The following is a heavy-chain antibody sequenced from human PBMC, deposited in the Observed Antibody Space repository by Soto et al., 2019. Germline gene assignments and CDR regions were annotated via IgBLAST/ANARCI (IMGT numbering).Heavy chain of an antibody. Sequence: EVQLVESGGGLVQPGGSLRLSCVASGFTFSSYWMHGVRQVPGKEPVWVSFIDSYGSSTKYADSVRGRFTISRDNAKNTLNLLMNSLRVEDTAVYYCVRGLGNSDHWGQGTLVTVSS. CDR1: GFTFSSYW. CDR3: VRGLGNSDH. CDR2: IDSYGSST. J-gene: IGHJ4*02. V-gene: IGHV3-74*03.